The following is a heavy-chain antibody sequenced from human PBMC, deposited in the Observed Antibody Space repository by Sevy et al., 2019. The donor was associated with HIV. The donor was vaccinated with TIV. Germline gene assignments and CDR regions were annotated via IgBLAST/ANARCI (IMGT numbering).Heavy chain of an antibody. CDR1: GFTFSSYG. V-gene: IGHV3-30*18. CDR2: ISYDGSNK. D-gene: IGHD3-22*01. Sequence: GGSLRLSCAASGFTFSSYGMHWVRQAPGKGLEWVAVISYDGSNKYYADSVKGRFTISRDNSKNTQYLQMNSLRAEDTAVYYCAKDRGYYYDSSLDYWGQGTLVTVSS. CDR3: AKDRGYYYDSSLDY. J-gene: IGHJ4*02.